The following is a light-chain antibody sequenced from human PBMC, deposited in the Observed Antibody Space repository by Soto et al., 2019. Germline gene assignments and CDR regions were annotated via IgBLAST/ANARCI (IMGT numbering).Light chain of an antibody. Sequence: EIVMTQSPATLSVSPGERATLSCRASQSISSNLAWYQQKPGQAPRLLIYGASTRATGIPATFSGSGSGTEFTLTISRLQSEDFAVYYSQQYNNWPFTFGPGTKVDIK. CDR1: QSISSN. CDR3: QQYNNWPFT. CDR2: GAS. V-gene: IGKV3-15*01. J-gene: IGKJ3*01.